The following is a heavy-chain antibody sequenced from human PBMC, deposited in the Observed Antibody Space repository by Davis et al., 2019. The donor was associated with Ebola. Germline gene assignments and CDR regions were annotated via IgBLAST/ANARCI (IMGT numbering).Heavy chain of an antibody. CDR2: ISYDGSNK. V-gene: IGHV3-30-3*01. CDR1: GFTFSSYA. Sequence: PGGSLRLSCAASGFTFSSYAMHWVRQAPGKGLEWVAVISYDGSNKYYADSVKGRFTISSDNSKNTLYLQMNSLRAEDTAVYYCARPSWGPYYYYGMDVWGKGTTVTVSS. CDR3: ARPSWGPYYYYGMDV. D-gene: IGHD7-27*01. J-gene: IGHJ6*04.